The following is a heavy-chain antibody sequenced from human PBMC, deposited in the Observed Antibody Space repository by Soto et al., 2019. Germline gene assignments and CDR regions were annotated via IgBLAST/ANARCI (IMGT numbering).Heavy chain of an antibody. J-gene: IGHJ6*03. Sequence: PGGSLRLSCEASGFIFSSYAMTWVRQAPGKGLKCVSTISGGSSKKYYADSLKGRFTISRDNSKNSLYLQMNSLRAEDTAVYYCARYRVSVVVVAATPEPHYYMDVWGKGTTVTVSS. V-gene: IGHV3-21*01. CDR1: GFIFSSYA. D-gene: IGHD2-15*01. CDR3: ARYRVSVVVVAATPEPHYYMDV. CDR2: ISGGSSKK.